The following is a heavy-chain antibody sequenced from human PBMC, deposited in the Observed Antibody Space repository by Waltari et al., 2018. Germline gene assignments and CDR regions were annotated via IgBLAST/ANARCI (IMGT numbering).Heavy chain of an antibody. V-gene: IGHV1-3*01. D-gene: IGHD6-19*01. J-gene: IGHJ4*02. CDR3: ARRLGFAYIDY. Sequence: YSRHWVRQAPGQRLEWMGWINAGNGNTKYSQKFQGRVTITRDTSASTAYMELSSLRSEDTAVYYCARRLGFAYIDYWGQGTLVTVSS. CDR2: INAGNGNT. CDR1: YS.